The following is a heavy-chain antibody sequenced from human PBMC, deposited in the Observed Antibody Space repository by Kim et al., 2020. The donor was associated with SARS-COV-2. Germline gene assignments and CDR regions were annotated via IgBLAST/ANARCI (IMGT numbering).Heavy chain of an antibody. CDR2: IYYSGST. D-gene: IGHD3-9*01. V-gene: IGHV4-59*01. CDR3: ARVQDVLRYFDWLPKGDPDAFDI. CDR1: GGSISSYY. J-gene: IGHJ3*02. Sequence: SETLSLTCTVSGGSISSYYWSWIRQPPGKGLEWIGYIYYSGSTNYNPSLKSRVTISVDTSKNQFSLKLSSVTAADTAVYYCARVQDVLRYFDWLPKGDPDAFDIWGQGTMVTVSS.